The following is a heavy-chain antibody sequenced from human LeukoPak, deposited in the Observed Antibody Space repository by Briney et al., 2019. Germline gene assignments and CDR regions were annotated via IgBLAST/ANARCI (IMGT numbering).Heavy chain of an antibody. V-gene: IGHV1-2*02. CDR1: EYTFTGYY. J-gene: IGHJ4*02. D-gene: IGHD3-16*01. Sequence: ASVKVSCKASEYTFTGYYMHWVRQAPGQGLEWMGWINPNSGGTNYAQKFQGRVTMTRDMSTSTVFMELSSLRSEDTAVYYCARGGEGPRLAGSFWGQGTLVTVSS. CDR3: ARGGEGPRLAGSF. CDR2: INPNSGGT.